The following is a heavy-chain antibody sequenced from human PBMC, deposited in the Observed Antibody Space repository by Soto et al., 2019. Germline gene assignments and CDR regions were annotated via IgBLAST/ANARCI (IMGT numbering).Heavy chain of an antibody. CDR1: GGSITSSSYY. D-gene: IGHD4-17*01. CDR2: IYYSGRS. J-gene: IGHJ4*02. Sequence: SLTCTVPGGSITSSSYYWGWIRQPPGKGLEWIGGIYYSGRSYYNPSLKSRVTMSVDTSKNQFSLTLNSVTAADAAVYYCARQRTTVVTQAYFDNWGQGTLVTVS. CDR3: ARQRTTVVTQAYFDN. V-gene: IGHV4-39*01.